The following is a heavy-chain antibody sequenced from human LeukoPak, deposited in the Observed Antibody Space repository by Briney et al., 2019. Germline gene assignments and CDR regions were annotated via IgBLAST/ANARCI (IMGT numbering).Heavy chain of an antibody. CDR2: IYYSGST. Sequence: SETLSLTCTVSGGSISGGDYYWSWIRQPPGKGLEWTGYIYYSGSTYYNPSLKSRVTISVDTSKNQFSLKLSSVTAADTAVYYCARRRGYCSSTSCYTDYFDYWGQGTLVTVSS. D-gene: IGHD2-2*02. V-gene: IGHV4-30-4*01. J-gene: IGHJ4*02. CDR3: ARRRGYCSSTSCYTDYFDY. CDR1: GGSISGGDYY.